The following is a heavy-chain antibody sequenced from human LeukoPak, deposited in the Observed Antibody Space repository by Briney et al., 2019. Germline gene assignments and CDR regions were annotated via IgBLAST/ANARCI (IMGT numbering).Heavy chain of an antibody. CDR1: GYTFTSYA. CDR3: VFVGTVGSRIAAAAPFDY. D-gene: IGHD6-13*01. V-gene: IGHV1-3*01. J-gene: IGHJ4*02. Sequence: ASVKVSCKASGYTFTSYAMHWVRQAPGQRLEWMGWINAGNGNTKYSQKFQGRVTITRDTSASTAYMELSSLRSEDTAVYYCVFVGTVGSRIAAAAPFDYWGQGTLVTVSS. CDR2: INAGNGNT.